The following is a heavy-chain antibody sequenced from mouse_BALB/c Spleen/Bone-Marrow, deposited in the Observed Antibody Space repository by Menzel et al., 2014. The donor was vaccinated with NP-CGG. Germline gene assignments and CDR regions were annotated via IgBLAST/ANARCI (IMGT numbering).Heavy chain of an antibody. Sequence: DVKLVESGGGLVKPGGSLKLSCAASGFTFSSYTMSWVRQTPEKRLEWVATISSGGSYTYYPDSVKGRFTIPRDNAKNTLYLQMSSLKSEDTAMYYCTRDPFYYGSSYAMDYWGQGTSVTVSS. J-gene: IGHJ4*01. V-gene: IGHV5-6-4*01. CDR1: GFTFSSYT. CDR3: TRDPFYYGSSYAMDY. CDR2: ISSGGSYT. D-gene: IGHD1-1*01.